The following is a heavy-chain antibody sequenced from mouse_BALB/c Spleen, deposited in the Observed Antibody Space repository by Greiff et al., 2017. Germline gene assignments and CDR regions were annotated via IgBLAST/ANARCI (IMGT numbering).Heavy chain of an antibody. CDR1: GFSLTSYG. CDR2: IWAGGST. D-gene: IGHD2-2*01. Sequence: QVQLKESGPSLVQPSQSLSITCTVSGFSLTSYGVHWVRQPPGKGLEWLGVIWAGGSTNYNSALMSRLSISKDNSKSQVFLKMNSLQTDDTAMYYCARAGYGYDVRFAYWGQGTLVTVSA. J-gene: IGHJ3*01. CDR3: ARAGYGYDVRFAY. V-gene: IGHV2-9*02.